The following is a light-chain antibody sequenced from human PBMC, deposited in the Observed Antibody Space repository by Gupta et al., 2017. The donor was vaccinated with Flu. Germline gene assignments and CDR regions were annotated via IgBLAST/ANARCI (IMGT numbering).Light chain of an antibody. J-gene: IGKJ4*01. CDR3: QQYNDWPPLT. Sequence: IVMTQSPATLSVSLGERATLPSRASQSVSSNLAWDQQKPGQAPRLLIYGASTRATGIPDRFSGSGSGTEFTLTISSLQSEDFAVYYCQQYNDWPPLTFGGGTKVEIK. V-gene: IGKV3-15*01. CDR1: QSVSSN. CDR2: GAS.